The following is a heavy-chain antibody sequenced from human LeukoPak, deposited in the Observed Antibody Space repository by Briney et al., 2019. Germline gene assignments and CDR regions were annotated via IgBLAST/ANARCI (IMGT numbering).Heavy chain of an antibody. V-gene: IGHV4-34*01. Sequence: PSETLSLTCAVYGGSFSGYYWSWIRQPPGKGLEWIGEINHSGSTYYNPSLKSRVTISVDTSKNQFSLKLSSVTAADTAVYYCARDLRDYYDSSGYLVWGQGTLVTVSS. CDR1: GGSFSGYY. CDR2: INHSGST. CDR3: ARDLRDYYDSSGYLV. D-gene: IGHD3-22*01. J-gene: IGHJ4*02.